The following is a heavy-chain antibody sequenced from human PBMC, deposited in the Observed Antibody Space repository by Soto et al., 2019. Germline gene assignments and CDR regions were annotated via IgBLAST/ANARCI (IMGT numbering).Heavy chain of an antibody. D-gene: IGHD5-18*01. Sequence: QVQLQESGPGLVKPSQTLSLTCTVSGGSISSGGYYWSWIRQHPGKGLEWIGYIYYSGSTYYNPSLNTRVTVSVDPSKTPFARRLSSVTAAAAAGLYCAKPGSSNGPNALLYRAQGALVTVSS. CDR2: IYYSGST. V-gene: IGHV4-31*03. CDR3: AKPGSSNGPNALLY. J-gene: IGHJ4*02. CDR1: GGSISSGGYY.